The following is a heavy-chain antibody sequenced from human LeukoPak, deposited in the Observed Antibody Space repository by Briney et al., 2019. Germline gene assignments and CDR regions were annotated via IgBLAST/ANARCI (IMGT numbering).Heavy chain of an antibody. J-gene: IGHJ6*03. CDR3: ARSTPLKPLYYYYMDV. CDR1: GGSISSYY. CDR2: IYTSGST. V-gene: IGHV4-4*09. Sequence: SETLSLTCTVSGGSISSYYWSWIRQPPGKGLEWIGYIYTSGSTNYNPSLKSRVTISVDTSKNQFSLKLSSVTAADTAVYYCARSTPLKPLYYYYMDVWGKGTTVTVSS.